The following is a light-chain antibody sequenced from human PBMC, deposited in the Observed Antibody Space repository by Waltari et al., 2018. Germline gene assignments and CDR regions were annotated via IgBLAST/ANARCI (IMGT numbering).Light chain of an antibody. Sequence: EIVMTQSPATLSVSPGERVTLSCRASQSVRSYVAWYQQQPCLAPRLLVYGATTRATGIPAKFSGSGSGTEFTLTISSLESEDSXVYFCQQYNNWPPEFGQGTRLEIQ. CDR3: QQYNNWPPE. V-gene: IGKV3-15*01. CDR1: QSVRSY. J-gene: IGKJ5*01. CDR2: GAT.